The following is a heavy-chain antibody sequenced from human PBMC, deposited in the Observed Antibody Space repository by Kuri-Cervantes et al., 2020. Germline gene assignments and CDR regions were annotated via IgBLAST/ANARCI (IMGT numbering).Heavy chain of an antibody. CDR2: VYYYGDT. D-gene: IGHD6-19*01. CDR3: ARGGRYGYYYYYMDV. J-gene: IGHJ6*03. V-gene: IGHV4-59*01. Sequence: SETLSLTCTVSGGSLGSNYWSWIRQPPGKGLEWIGYVYYYGDTKYNPSLKSRVTISVDTSKNQFSLKLSSVTAADTAVYYCARGGRYGYYYYYMDVWGKGTTVTVSS. CDR1: GGSLGSNY.